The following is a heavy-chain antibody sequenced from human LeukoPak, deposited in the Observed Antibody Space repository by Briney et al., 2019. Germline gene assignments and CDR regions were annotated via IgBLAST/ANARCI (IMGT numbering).Heavy chain of an antibody. J-gene: IGHJ4*02. CDR3: ARTWVRYSSGAIDY. CDR2: ISYDGSNK. V-gene: IGHV3-30-3*01. D-gene: IGHD6-19*01. CDR1: GFAVSNNY. Sequence: GGSLRLSCAGSGFAVSNNYMSWVRQAPGKGLEWVAVISYDGSNKYYADSVKGRFTISRDNSKNTLYLQMNSLRAEDTAVYYCARTWVRYSSGAIDYWGQGTLVTVSS.